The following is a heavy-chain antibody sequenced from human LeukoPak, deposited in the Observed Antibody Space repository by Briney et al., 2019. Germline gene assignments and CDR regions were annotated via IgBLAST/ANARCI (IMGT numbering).Heavy chain of an antibody. CDR1: GYTFTSYG. CDR2: MNPNSGNT. Sequence: ASVKVSCKASGYTFTSYGISWVRQAPGQGLEWMGWMNPNSGNTGYAQKFQGRVTITRNTSISTAYMELSSLRSEDTAVYYCARNNGGSWDGFYYFDYWGQGTLVTVSS. CDR3: ARNNGGSWDGFYYFDY. D-gene: IGHD2-15*01. J-gene: IGHJ4*02. V-gene: IGHV1-8*03.